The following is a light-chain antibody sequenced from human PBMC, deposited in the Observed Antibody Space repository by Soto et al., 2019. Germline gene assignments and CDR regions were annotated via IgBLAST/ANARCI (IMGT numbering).Light chain of an antibody. V-gene: IGKV3-11*01. CDR1: QSVSRY. CDR2: DAS. J-gene: IGKJ5*01. CDR3: QQRSNWPPIT. Sequence: EIVLTQSPATLSLSPGERATLSCRASQSVSRYLAWYQQKPGQAPRLLIYDASNRATGIPARFSGSGSGTDFTLTIRSLEPEDFAVYYCQQRSNWPPITFGQGKRREIK.